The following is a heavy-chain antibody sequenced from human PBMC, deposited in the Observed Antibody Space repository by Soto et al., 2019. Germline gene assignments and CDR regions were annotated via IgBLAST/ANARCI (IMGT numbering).Heavy chain of an antibody. Sequence: ASVKVSCKASGYTFTSYGISWVRQAPGQGLEWMGWISAYNGNTNYAQKLQGRVTMTTDTSTSTAYMELRSLRSDDTAVYYCAREVRPRRKNVLRFLEWLSAGSWFDPWGQGTLVTVSS. CDR2: ISAYNGNT. J-gene: IGHJ5*02. V-gene: IGHV1-18*01. CDR1: GYTFTSYG. D-gene: IGHD3-3*01. CDR3: AREVRPRRKNVLRFLEWLSAGSWFDP.